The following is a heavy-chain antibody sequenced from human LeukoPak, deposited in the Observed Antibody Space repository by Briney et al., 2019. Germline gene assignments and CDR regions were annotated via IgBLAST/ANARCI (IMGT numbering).Heavy chain of an antibody. J-gene: IGHJ4*02. D-gene: IGHD5-12*01. CDR1: GGSISSGDYY. CDR2: IYYSGST. V-gene: IGHV4-39*01. CDR3: SRWVATPRGYFDY. Sequence: SETLSLTCTVSGGSISSGDYYWGWIRQPPGKGLEWIGNIYYSGSTYYNPSLKSRATISVDTSKNQFSLNLISVTAADTAVYYCSRWVATPRGYFDYWGQGTLVTVSS.